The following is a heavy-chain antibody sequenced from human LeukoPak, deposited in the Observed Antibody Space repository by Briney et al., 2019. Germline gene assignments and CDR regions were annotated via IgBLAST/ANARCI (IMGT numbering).Heavy chain of an antibody. CDR2: IYSGGST. J-gene: IGHJ4*02. D-gene: IGHD3-22*01. CDR1: GFTVNNNY. CDR3: AKDYYDSSGLGY. V-gene: IGHV3-53*05. Sequence: GGSLRLSCAASGFTVNNNYMSWVRQAPGKGLEWVSGIYSGGSTYYADSVKGRFTISRDNSKNTLYLQMNSLRAEDTAVYYCAKDYYDSSGLGYWGQGTLVTVSS.